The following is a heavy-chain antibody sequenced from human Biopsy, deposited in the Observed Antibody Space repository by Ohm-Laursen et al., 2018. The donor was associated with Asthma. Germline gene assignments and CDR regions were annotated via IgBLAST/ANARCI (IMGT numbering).Heavy chain of an antibody. D-gene: IGHD3-3*01. V-gene: IGHV3-30-3*01. Sequence: SSLRLSCSASGFTFRSYAMHWVRQAPGKGLEWVAVGGSYYDGGLKYYADSVNGRFTVSRDDSKNTLYLQMNSLRPDDTGVYYCARDVMEWYLPAFDFWGQGNPGHRLL. CDR2: GGSYYDGGLK. CDR3: ARDVMEWYLPAFDF. CDR1: GFTFRSYA. J-gene: IGHJ4*02.